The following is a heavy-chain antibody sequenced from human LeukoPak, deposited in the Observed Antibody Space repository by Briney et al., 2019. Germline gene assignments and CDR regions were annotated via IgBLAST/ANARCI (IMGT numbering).Heavy chain of an antibody. J-gene: IGHJ4*02. CDR2: IYSGGST. CDR1: GFTVSSNY. Sequence: GGSLRLSCAASGFTVSSNYMSWVRQAPGKGLEWVSVIYSGGSTYYADSVKGRFTISRDNSKNTLYLQVNSLRAEDTAVYYCARAPGSSWPPSLDYWGQGTLVTVSS. CDR3: ARAPGSSWPPSLDY. D-gene: IGHD6-13*01. V-gene: IGHV3-53*01.